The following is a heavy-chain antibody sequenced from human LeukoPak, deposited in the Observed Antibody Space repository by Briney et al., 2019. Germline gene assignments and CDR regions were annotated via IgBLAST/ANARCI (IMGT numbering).Heavy chain of an antibody. Sequence: SVKVSCKASGYTFSGYYMHWVRQAPGQGLEWMGGIIPIFGTANYAQKFQGRVTITTDESTSTAYMELSSLRSEDTAVYYCARDRGSGYFDYWGQGTLVTVSS. CDR2: IIPIFGTA. J-gene: IGHJ4*02. CDR3: ARDRGSGYFDY. CDR1: GYTFSGYY. V-gene: IGHV1-69*05. D-gene: IGHD3-3*01.